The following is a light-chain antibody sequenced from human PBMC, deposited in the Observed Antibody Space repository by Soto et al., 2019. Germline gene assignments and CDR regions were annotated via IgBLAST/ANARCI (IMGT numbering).Light chain of an antibody. CDR2: GAS. V-gene: IGKV3-15*01. CDR3: QQYTNWPLT. Sequence: IVMTGSPATLYWSPGERVGLSCGASQSVSSKLAWYQQNTGQAPRLLSYGASSRATGIPVTFSGSRSGTEVTLTISSLQSEDIAAYHCQQYTNWPLTFGQGTDWRL. J-gene: IGKJ5*01. CDR1: QSVSSK.